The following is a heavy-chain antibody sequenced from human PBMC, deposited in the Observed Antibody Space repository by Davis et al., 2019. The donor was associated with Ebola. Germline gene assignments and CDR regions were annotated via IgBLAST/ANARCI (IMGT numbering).Heavy chain of an antibody. Sequence: ASAKVSCNASGYTITSYRISWGRQPPGQGVEWMGWISDYHGNTNYAQKLQGRVTMTKDTSKTTAYMELRSLLSDATALYYCAREITMVRGGGWFDPWGQGTLVTVSS. CDR2: ISDYHGNT. D-gene: IGHD3-10*01. J-gene: IGHJ5*02. V-gene: IGHV1-18*01. CDR3: AREITMVRGGGWFDP. CDR1: GYTITSYR.